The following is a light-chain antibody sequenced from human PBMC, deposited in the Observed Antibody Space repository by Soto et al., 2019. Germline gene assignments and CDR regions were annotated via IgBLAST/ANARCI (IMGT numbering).Light chain of an antibody. CDR3: QQYGPALPMYT. V-gene: IGKV3-20*01. J-gene: IGKJ2*01. CDR2: GAS. CDR1: QSLNSRY. Sequence: EIVLTQSPGTLSLSPGERATLSCRTSQSLNSRYLAWYQQKPGQAPRLLIYGASNRATGIPDRFGGGGSGTDVTSHISRLEPEEFAVSYCQQYGPALPMYTFGQGTKLEIK.